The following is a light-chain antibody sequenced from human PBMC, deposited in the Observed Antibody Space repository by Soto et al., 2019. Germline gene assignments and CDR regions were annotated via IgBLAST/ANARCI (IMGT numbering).Light chain of an antibody. V-gene: IGKV3-20*01. CDR3: QQYGSSLST. CDR2: GAS. CDR1: QSVSSSY. J-gene: IGKJ1*01. Sequence: FTQPPGTLSLSPGEKATLSCRASQSVSSSYLAWYQQKPGQAPRLLIYGASSRATGIPDRFSGSGSGTDFTLTISRLEPEDFAVYYCQQYGSSLSTFGQGTKVDIK.